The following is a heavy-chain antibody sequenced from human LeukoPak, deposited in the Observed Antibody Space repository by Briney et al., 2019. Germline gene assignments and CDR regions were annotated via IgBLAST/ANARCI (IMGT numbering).Heavy chain of an antibody. D-gene: IGHD6-19*01. J-gene: IGHJ4*02. CDR3: ARGHSSGWYPLDY. V-gene: IGHV6-1*01. CDR2: TYYRSQWYS. Sequence: SQTLSLTCAISGDSVSSNSVAWNWIRQSPSRGLEWLGRTYYRSQWYSDYAASVRSRISINPDTSKNQFSLQLSSVTAADTAVYYCARGHSSGWYPLDYWGQGTLVTVSS. CDR1: GDSVSSNSVA.